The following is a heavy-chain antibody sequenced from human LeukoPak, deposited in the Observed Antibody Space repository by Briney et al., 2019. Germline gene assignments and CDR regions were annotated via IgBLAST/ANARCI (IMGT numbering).Heavy chain of an antibody. CDR2: IYYSGST. D-gene: IGHD3-3*01. Sequence: SETLSLTCTVSGGSISSYYWSWIRQPPGKGLEWIGYIYYSGSTYYNPSLKSRVTISVDTSKNQFSLKLSSVTAADTAVYYCASAQKVPYYDFWSGYTTGWGQGTLVTVSS. V-gene: IGHV4-59*06. CDR3: ASAQKVPYYDFWSGYTTG. J-gene: IGHJ4*02. CDR1: GGSISSYY.